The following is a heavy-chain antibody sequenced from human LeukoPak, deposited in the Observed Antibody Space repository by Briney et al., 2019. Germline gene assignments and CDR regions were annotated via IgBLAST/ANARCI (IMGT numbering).Heavy chain of an antibody. CDR1: GDSLNDYY. CDR3: ARHAGFGSGYYHDAFDS. J-gene: IGHJ3*02. Sequence: SETLSLTCTVSGDSLNDYYWSWIRQPPGNRLEWIGWIYYSGSTMYSPSLESRVTISLDTSRTQFSLDLNSVTAADTAVYYCARHAGFGSGYYHDAFDSWGQGSMVIVSS. V-gene: IGHV4-59*08. CDR2: IYYSGST. D-gene: IGHD3-22*01.